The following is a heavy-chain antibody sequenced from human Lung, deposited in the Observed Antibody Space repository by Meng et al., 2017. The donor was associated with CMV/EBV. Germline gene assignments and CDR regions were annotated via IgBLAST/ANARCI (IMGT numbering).Heavy chain of an antibody. CDR2: INPSDNTT. J-gene: IGHJ4*02. Sequence: ASXXVSXKASGCTLTNYYIHWVRQAPGQGLEWMGIINPSDNTTIYAQKFQGRVTMTRDTSTSTVYMELSSLRSDDTALYYCARDLGYSSSWYFQYYFDCWXQGTLVTVSS. CDR1: GCTLTNYY. D-gene: IGHD6-13*01. CDR3: ARDLGYSSSWYFQYYFDC. V-gene: IGHV1-46*01.